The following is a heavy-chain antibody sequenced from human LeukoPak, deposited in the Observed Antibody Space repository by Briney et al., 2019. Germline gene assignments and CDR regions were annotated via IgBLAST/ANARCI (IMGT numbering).Heavy chain of an antibody. J-gene: IGHJ4*02. CDR1: GYTFTNYY. V-gene: IGHV1-46*01. D-gene: IGHD4-11*01. CDR3: ARDPRDYTNSLEFHY. CDR2: INPSGGTT. Sequence: GASVKVFCKASGYTFTNYYLHWVRQAPGQGLAWMGIINPSGGTTRYVEKFQGRVTMTTDTSTSTAYMELRSLRVDDTAVYYCARDPRDYTNSLEFHYWGQGTLITVSS.